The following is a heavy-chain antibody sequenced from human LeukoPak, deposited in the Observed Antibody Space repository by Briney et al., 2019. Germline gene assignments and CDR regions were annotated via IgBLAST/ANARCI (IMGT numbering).Heavy chain of an antibody. Sequence: SETLSLTCTVSGYSISSGYYWSWIRQPAGKGLEWIGRIYTSGSTNYNPSLKSRVTMSVDTSKNQFSLKLSSVTAADTAVYYCAREPNDYGDYEGVFDIWGQGTMVTVSS. CDR3: AREPNDYGDYEGVFDI. D-gene: IGHD4-17*01. CDR2: IYTSGST. V-gene: IGHV4-4*07. CDR1: GYSISSGYY. J-gene: IGHJ3*02.